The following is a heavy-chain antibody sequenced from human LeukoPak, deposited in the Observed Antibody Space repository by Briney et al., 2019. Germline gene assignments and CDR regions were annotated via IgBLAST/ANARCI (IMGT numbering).Heavy chain of an antibody. CDR1: GFTFSSYW. CDR2: IKQDGSEK. D-gene: IGHD6-19*01. Sequence: PGGSLRLSCAASGFTFSSYWMSWVRQAPGKGLEWVANIKQDGSEKYYVDSVKGRFTISRDNAKNSLYLQMNSLRAEDTAVYYCAGDLSIAVAGGAFDIWGQGTMVTVSS. J-gene: IGHJ3*02. CDR3: AGDLSIAVAGGAFDI. V-gene: IGHV3-7*01.